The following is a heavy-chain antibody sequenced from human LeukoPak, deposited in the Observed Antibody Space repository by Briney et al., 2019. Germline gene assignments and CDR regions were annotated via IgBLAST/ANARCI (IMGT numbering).Heavy chain of an antibody. CDR2: IYYSGST. V-gene: IGHV4-59*01. Sequence: SETLSLTCTVSGGSISSYYWSWIRQPPGKGLEWIGYIYYSGSTNYNPSLKSRVTISVDTSKNQFSLKLSSVTAADTAVYYCARIAVAAFDYWGQGTLVTASS. CDR3: ARIAVAAFDY. CDR1: GGSISSYY. D-gene: IGHD6-19*01. J-gene: IGHJ4*02.